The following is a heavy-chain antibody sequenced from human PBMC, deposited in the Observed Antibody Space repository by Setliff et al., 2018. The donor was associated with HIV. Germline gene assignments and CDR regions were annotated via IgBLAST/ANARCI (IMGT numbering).Heavy chain of an antibody. CDR1: GFSFSTNA. D-gene: IGHD3-3*01. J-gene: IGHJ6*02. CDR3: ARDYLYYNLYNGSPVYGMDV. CDR2: ISSGSGGAI. Sequence: LSLTCEASGFSFSTNAMTWVRQAPGRGLEWVSSISSGSGGAIDYADSVQGRFTISRDNSKNSLYLQMNSLRVEDTAVYYCARDYLYYNLYNGSPVYGMDVWGQGTTVTVSS. V-gene: IGHV3-48*03.